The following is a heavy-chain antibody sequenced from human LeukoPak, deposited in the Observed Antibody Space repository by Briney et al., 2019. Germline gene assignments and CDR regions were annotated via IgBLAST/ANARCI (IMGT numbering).Heavy chain of an antibody. J-gene: IGHJ5*02. D-gene: IGHD3-10*01. V-gene: IGHV3-30*02. CDR3: AKDQGVVGSYDA. Sequence: PGGSLRLSCEASGFTFSRFGMNWVRQAPGKGLEWVAFIQYDESLKCYLGSVKGRFATSRDNSKNMVYLQMNSLRVEDTAVYYCAKDQGVVGSYDAWGQGTLVTVSS. CDR1: GFTFSRFG. CDR2: IQYDESLK.